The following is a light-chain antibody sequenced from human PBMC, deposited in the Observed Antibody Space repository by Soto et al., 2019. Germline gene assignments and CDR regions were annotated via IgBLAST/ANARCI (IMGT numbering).Light chain of an antibody. J-gene: IGLJ2*01. CDR2: VNSDDSH. Sequence: QLVLTQSPSASASLGASVKLTCTLSSGHSSYAIAWHQQQPEKGPRHLLKVNSDDSHSRGDGIPDRFSGSNSGAERYLTISSLQSEDEADYYCQTWGTGVVVFGGGTKLTVL. CDR1: SGHSSYA. V-gene: IGLV4-69*01. CDR3: QTWGTGVVV.